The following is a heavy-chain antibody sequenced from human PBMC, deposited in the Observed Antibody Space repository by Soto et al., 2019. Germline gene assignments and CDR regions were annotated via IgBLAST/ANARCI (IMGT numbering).Heavy chain of an antibody. CDR3: ARAVGPFDY. V-gene: IGHV3-33*01. CDR1: GFTFSTYG. Sequence: QVQLVESGGGVVQPGGSLRLSCAASGFTFSTYGMHWVRQAPGKGLEWVAVIGYDGSNKYYADSVKGRFTISRDNSRDTLYLQMNSLRAEDTAVYYCARAVGPFDYWGQGTLVTVSS. J-gene: IGHJ4*02. CDR2: IGYDGSNK.